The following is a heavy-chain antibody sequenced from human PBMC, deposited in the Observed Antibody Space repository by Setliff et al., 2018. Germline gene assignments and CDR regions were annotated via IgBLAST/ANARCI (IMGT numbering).Heavy chain of an antibody. CDR1: GGSFSGYY. CDR2: IDQSGTT. D-gene: IGHD3-3*01. V-gene: IGHV4-34*01. CDR3: ARRISYYNFWSGYYDY. Sequence: PSETLSLTCAVYGGSFSGYYWSWIRQPPGKGPEWIGEIDQSGTTNYNPSLKSRVTISIDTSKNQFSLKLSSVTAADTAVYYCARRISYYNFWSGYYDYWGQGTQVTVSS. J-gene: IGHJ4*02.